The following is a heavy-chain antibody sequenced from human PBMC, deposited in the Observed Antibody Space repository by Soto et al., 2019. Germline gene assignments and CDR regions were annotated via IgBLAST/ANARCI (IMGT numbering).Heavy chain of an antibody. V-gene: IGHV1-69*13. D-gene: IGHD2-21*02. Sequence: SVKVSCKASGGTFGSYAISWVRQAPGQGLEWMGGIIPIFGTANYAQKFQGRVTITADESTSTAYMELSSLRSEDTAVYYCARDKMVVVTAIGLDGYFDYWGQGTLVTVSS. CDR2: IIPIFGTA. J-gene: IGHJ4*02. CDR1: GGTFGSYA. CDR3: ARDKMVVVTAIGLDGYFDY.